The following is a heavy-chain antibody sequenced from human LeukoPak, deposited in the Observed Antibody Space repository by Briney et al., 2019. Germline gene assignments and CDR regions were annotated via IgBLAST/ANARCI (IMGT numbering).Heavy chain of an antibody. J-gene: IGHJ5*02. CDR1: VYSISSGFY. Sequence: PSETLSLTCTVSVYSISSGFYWGWIRQPPGKGLEWIGSIFHSGSTYYNPSLKSRVTISVDTSKNQFSLKLTSVTAADTAVYYCARSQFYGSGSYQGRWFDPWGQGTLVTVSS. CDR2: IFHSGST. V-gene: IGHV4-38-2*02. D-gene: IGHD3-10*01. CDR3: ARSQFYGSGSYQGRWFDP.